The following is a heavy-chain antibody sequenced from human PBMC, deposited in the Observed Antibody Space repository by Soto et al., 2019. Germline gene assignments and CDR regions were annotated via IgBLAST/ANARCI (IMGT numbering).Heavy chain of an antibody. CDR2: ITPKSDET. D-gene: IGHD3-16*01. CDR1: GYTFAANY. J-gene: IGHJ4*02. V-gene: IGHV1-2*02. Sequence: QVQLVQSGSEVKKPGASVRVSCRTSGYTFAANYIHWVRQAPGKGLEWMGWITPKSDETKFSQKFQGRVALTKDTTSNTVHLDVANLRSEDTAVYYCARWTSRGCYDSWGQGTLITASS. CDR3: ARWTSRGCYDS.